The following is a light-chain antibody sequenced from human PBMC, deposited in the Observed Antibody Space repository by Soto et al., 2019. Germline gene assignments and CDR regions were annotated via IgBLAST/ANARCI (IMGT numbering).Light chain of an antibody. Sequence: DIQMTQSPSSLSASVGDRVTMTCRASQSIASSLNWYLQKPGKAPKLLIYAASRLQSGVPSRFTGSGSGTDFTLTITSLQPEDFSTYYCQQNYMAPHTFGQGTKLEI. CDR2: AAS. V-gene: IGKV1-39*01. CDR3: QQNYMAPHT. J-gene: IGKJ2*01. CDR1: QSIASS.